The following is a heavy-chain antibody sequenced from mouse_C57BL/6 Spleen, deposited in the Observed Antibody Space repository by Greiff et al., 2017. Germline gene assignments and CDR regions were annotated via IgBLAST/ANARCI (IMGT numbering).Heavy chain of an antibody. CDR2: IYPRSGNT. CDR1: GYTFTSYG. D-gene: IGHD1-1*01. Sequence: QVQLQQSGAELARPGASVKLSCKASGYTFTSYGISWVKQRTGQGLEWIGEIYPRSGNTYYNEKFKGKATLTADKSSSTAYMELRSLTSEDSAVYFCARWRIYYYGIDHWGQGTTLTVSS. V-gene: IGHV1-81*01. CDR3: ARWRIYYYGIDH. J-gene: IGHJ2*01.